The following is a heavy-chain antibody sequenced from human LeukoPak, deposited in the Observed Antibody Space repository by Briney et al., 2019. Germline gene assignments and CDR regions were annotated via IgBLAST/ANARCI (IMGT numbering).Heavy chain of an antibody. J-gene: IGHJ4*02. V-gene: IGHV4-59*12. CDR2: IYYSGST. D-gene: IGHD4-11*01. CDR3: ASTGYSNYGDY. Sequence: PSETLSLTCTVSGGSISSYYWSWIRQPPGKGLEWIGYIYYSGSTNYNPSLKSRVTISVDTSKNQFSLKLSSVTAADTAVYYCASTGYSNYGDYWGQGTLVTVSS. CDR1: GGSISSYY.